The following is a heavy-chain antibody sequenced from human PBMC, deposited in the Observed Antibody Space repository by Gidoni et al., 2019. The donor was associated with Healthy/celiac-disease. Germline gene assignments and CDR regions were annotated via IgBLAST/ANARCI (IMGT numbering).Heavy chain of an antibody. J-gene: IGHJ3*02. CDR1: GFTFRSYG. Sequence: QVQLVESGGGVVQPGRSLRLSCAASGFTFRSYGMHWVRQAPGKGLEWVAVIWYDGSNKYYADSVKGRFTISRDNSKNTLYLQMNSLRAEDTAVYYCAREGFLTITMVRGLDAFDIWGQGTMVTVSS. CDR3: AREGFLTITMVRGLDAFDI. CDR2: IWYDGSNK. V-gene: IGHV3-33*01. D-gene: IGHD3-10*01.